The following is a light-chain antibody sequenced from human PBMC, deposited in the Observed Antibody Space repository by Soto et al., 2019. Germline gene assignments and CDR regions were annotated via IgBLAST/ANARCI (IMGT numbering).Light chain of an antibody. CDR2: ANS. Sequence: QSVLTQPPSVSGAPGQRVTISCTGSSSNIGAGYDVHWYQQLPGTAPKLLIYANSNRPSGVPDRFSGSKSGTSASLAITGVQAEDEADYYCQSYDSSLSGSVFGGGTKLTVL. CDR1: SSNIGAGYD. CDR3: QSYDSSLSGSV. V-gene: IGLV1-40*01. J-gene: IGLJ2*01.